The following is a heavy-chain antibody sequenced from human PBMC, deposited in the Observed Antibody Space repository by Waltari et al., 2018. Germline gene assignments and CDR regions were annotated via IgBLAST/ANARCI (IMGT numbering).Heavy chain of an antibody. CDR1: GGSISSSSYY. CDR3: ARFSKSANWIDP. V-gene: IGHV4-39*01. Sequence: QLQLQESGPGLVKPSETLSLTCTVSGGSISSSSYYWGWIRQPPGKGLEWIGSISYSGSTYYNTSLMSRVTISVDTPKNQFSLKLTSVIAAETAVFYCARFSKSANWIDPWGQGTLVTVSS. CDR2: ISYSGST. J-gene: IGHJ5*02. D-gene: IGHD3-3*02.